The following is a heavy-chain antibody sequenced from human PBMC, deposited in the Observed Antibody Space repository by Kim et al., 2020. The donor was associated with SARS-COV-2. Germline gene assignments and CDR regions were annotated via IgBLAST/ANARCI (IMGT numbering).Heavy chain of an antibody. CDR2: IDYSGST. V-gene: IGHV4-59*01. Sequence: SETLSLTYTVSGGSISSYYWSWIRQPPGNGLEWIGYIDYSGSTNYNPSLKSRVTISVDTSKNQFSLKLSSVTGVDTAVYYCARRSLGYYDSSGPQAAFDIWGQGTMVTVSS. CDR1: GGSISSYY. CDR3: ARRSLGYYDSSGPQAAFDI. D-gene: IGHD3-22*01. J-gene: IGHJ3*02.